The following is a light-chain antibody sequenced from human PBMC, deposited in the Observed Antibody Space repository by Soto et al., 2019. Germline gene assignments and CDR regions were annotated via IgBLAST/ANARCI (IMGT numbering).Light chain of an antibody. V-gene: IGLV1-44*01. CDR1: RSNIGSNS. CDR3: AAWDDSLNGRYV. J-gene: IGLJ1*01. Sequence: QSVLTQPPSASGTPGQRVTIPCSGDRSNIGSNSVNWYQQLPGTAPKLLIYSNNQRPSGVPDRFSGSKSGTSASLAISGLQSEDEADYYCAAWDDSLNGRYVFGTGTKVTVL. CDR2: SNN.